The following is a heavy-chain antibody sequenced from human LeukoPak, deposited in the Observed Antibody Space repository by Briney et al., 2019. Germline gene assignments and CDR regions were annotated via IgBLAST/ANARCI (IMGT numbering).Heavy chain of an antibody. Sequence: ASVKVSCKASGGTFSSYAISWVRQAPGQGLEWMGGIIPIFGTANYAQKFQGRVTITADESTSTAYMELSSLRSDDTAVYYCASWQTTGTTFVDYWGQGTLVTVSS. D-gene: IGHD1-1*01. V-gene: IGHV1-69*13. CDR1: GGTFSSYA. CDR2: IIPIFGTA. CDR3: ASWQTTGTTFVDY. J-gene: IGHJ4*02.